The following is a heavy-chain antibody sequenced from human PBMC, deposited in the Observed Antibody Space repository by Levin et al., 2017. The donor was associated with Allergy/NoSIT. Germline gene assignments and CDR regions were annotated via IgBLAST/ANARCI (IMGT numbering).Heavy chain of an antibody. D-gene: IGHD3-3*01. V-gene: IGHV3-23*01. CDR1: GFTFSSYA. CDR3: AKVFLEWLHKGAMDV. Sequence: GGSLRLSCAASGFTFSSYAMSWVRQAPGKGLEWVSAISGSTGSTYYADSVKGRFTISRDNSKNTLYLQMNSVRAEDTAVYHCAKVFLEWLHKGAMDVWGQGTTVTVSS. J-gene: IGHJ6*02. CDR2: ISGSTGST.